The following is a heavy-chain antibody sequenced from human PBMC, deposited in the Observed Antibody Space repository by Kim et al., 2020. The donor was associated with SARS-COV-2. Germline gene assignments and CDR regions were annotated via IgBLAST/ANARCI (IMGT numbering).Heavy chain of an antibody. CDR2: IKANSGDT. D-gene: IGHD3-16*01. Sequence: ASVKVSCKTSGFSFTGHYMHWVRQAPGQGLEWMGWIKANSGDTNYDQKFQGRVTMTRDTSTSSVFLELSSLRSDDTAVYFCARDLNYGPDYWGQGTLVPV. CDR1: GFSFTGHY. J-gene: IGHJ4*02. CDR3: ARDLNYGPDY. V-gene: IGHV1-2*02.